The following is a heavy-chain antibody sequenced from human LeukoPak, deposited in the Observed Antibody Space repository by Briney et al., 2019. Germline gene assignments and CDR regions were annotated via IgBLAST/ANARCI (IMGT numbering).Heavy chain of an antibody. V-gene: IGHV3-23*01. J-gene: IGHJ4*02. CDR3: ANGPGTASTSYFDY. Sequence: PWGSLRLSCATYAFTFSGFDMTWVRQAPGEWLQWVSSISGSGADTDYADFVKGRFTISRDNSKNTLYLQMNFLRLDDTAIYYCANGPGTASTSYFDYWSQGTLVTVSS. CDR1: AFTFSGFD. CDR2: ISGSGADT. D-gene: IGHD3-10*01.